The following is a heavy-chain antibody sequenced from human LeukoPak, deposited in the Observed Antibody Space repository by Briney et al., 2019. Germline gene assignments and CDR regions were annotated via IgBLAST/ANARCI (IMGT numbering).Heavy chain of an antibody. Sequence: ASVTVSCKASGYTFTGYYMHWVRQAPGQGLEWMGWINPNSGGTNYAQKFQGRVTMTRDTSISTAYMELSRLRSDDTAVYYCAREVQYYDILTGGNWFDPWGQGTLVTVSS. CDR3: AREVQYYDILTGGNWFDP. CDR1: GYTFTGYY. CDR2: INPNSGGT. V-gene: IGHV1-2*02. J-gene: IGHJ5*02. D-gene: IGHD3-9*01.